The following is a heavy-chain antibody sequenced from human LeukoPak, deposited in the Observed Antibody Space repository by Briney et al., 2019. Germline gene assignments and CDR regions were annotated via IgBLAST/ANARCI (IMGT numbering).Heavy chain of an antibody. V-gene: IGHV3-30*18. Sequence: GGSLRLSCAASGSTFSNYGMHWVRQAPGKGLEWVAVIGYDGSNKYYADSVKGRFTISRDNSENTLDLQMNSLRAEDTAVYYCAKEYSSGWADYWGQGTLVTVSS. J-gene: IGHJ4*02. CDR1: GSTFSNYG. CDR3: AKEYSSGWADY. D-gene: IGHD6-19*01. CDR2: IGYDGSNK.